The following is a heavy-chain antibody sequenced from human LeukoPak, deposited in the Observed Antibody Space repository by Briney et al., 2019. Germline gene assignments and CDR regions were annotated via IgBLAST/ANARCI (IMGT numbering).Heavy chain of an antibody. J-gene: IGHJ4*02. D-gene: IGHD3-22*01. CDR1: GFTFSNYN. V-gene: IGHV3-48*04. CDR3: ARGPAASGYYDSRGRYGYFDY. CDR2: ISSSGSTI. Sequence: GGSLRLSCAASGFTFSNYNMNWVRQAPGKGLEWVSYISSSGSTIYYADSVKGRFTISRDNAKNSLYLQMNSLRAEDTAVYYCARGPAASGYYDSRGRYGYFDYWGQGTLVTVSS.